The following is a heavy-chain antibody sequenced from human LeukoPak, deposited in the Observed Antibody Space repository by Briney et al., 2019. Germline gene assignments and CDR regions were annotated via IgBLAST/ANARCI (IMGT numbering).Heavy chain of an antibody. CDR1: GYAFTSYA. CDR3: ARELAVADHVL. D-gene: IGHD6-19*01. V-gene: IGHV7-4-1*02. CDR2: INTNTGNP. Sequence: ASVKVSCKAAGYAFTSYAMNWVRQAPGQGLEWMGWINTNTGNPTYAQGFTGRFVISLDTSVSTAYLQISSLKAEDTAVYYCARELAVADHVLWGLGTLVTVSS. J-gene: IGHJ4*02.